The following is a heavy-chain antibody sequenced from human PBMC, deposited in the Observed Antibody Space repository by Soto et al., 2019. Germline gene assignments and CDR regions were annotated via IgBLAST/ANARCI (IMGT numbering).Heavy chain of an antibody. Sequence: RLCCRASGVTVSSYSMNWVRQAPGKGLEWVSSISSSSYIYYADSVKGRFTISRDNAKNSLYLQMNSLRAEDTAVYYCARDGKDCSSTSCYTEYEYYYGIDVCRDGHTVPVP. CDR2: ISSSSYI. CDR1: GVTVSSYS. V-gene: IGHV3-21*01. CDR3: ARDGKDCSSTSCYTEYEYYYGIDV. D-gene: IGHD2-2*02. J-gene: IGHJ6*02.